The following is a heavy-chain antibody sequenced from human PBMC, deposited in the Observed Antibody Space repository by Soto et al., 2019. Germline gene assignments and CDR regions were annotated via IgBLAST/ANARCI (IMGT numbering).Heavy chain of an antibody. CDR3: AREWGGEYSRFLCMDV. V-gene: IGHV6-1*01. CDR1: GDSVSRNSAA. J-gene: IGHJ6*02. D-gene: IGHD6-6*01. CDR2: TYYRSKWYK. Sequence: SQSLSLTCAISGDSVSRNSAAWNWIRQSPSRGLEWLGRTYYRSKWYKDYAVSVKSRITINPDTSKNQFSLQLNSVTPEDTAVYYCAREWGGEYSRFLCMDVWGQGTTVTVSS.